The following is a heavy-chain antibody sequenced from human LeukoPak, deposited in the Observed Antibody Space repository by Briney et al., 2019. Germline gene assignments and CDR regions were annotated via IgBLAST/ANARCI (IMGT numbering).Heavy chain of an antibody. CDR1: GFTLSSYW. V-gene: IGHV3-7*01. CDR3: ASTTAGFDY. CDR2: IKQDGSEK. Sequence: GSLRLSCAASGFTLSSYWMSWVRQAPGKGLEWVANIKQDGSEKYYMDSVKGRFTISRDNAKNSLYLQMDSLRAEDTAVYYCASTTAGFDYWGQGTLATVSS. D-gene: IGHD6-13*01. J-gene: IGHJ4*02.